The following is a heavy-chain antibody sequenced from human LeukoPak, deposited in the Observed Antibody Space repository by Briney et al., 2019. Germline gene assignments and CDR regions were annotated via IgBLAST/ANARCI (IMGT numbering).Heavy chain of an antibody. J-gene: IGHJ2*01. Sequence: SETLSLTCAVYGGSFSGYYWSWIRQPPGKGLEWIGYVYYSGSTNYNPSLKSRVTISVDTSKNQFSLKLSSVTAADTAVYYCARDPRSHSSSWYWYFDLWGRGTLVTVSS. CDR2: VYYSGST. CDR1: GGSFSGYY. V-gene: IGHV4-59*01. CDR3: ARDPRSHSSSWYWYFDL. D-gene: IGHD6-13*01.